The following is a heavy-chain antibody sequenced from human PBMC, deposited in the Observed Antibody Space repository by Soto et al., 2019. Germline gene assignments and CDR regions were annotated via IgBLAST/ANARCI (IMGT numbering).Heavy chain of an antibody. CDR2: INHSGDT. Sequence: PSETLSLPCNVSGASISSYNYWGCFRQPPGTGLEWIGKINHSGDTNYNPSLQSRVTMFVDTSKNQFSLKLTSVPAADTAVYYCARDKITGLFDYWGQGTLVTVSS. CDR3: ARDKITGLFDY. CDR1: GASISSYNY. D-gene: IGHD2-8*02. V-gene: IGHV4-38-2*02. J-gene: IGHJ4*02.